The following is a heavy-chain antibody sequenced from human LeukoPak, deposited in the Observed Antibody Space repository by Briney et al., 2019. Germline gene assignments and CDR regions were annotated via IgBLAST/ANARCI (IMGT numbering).Heavy chain of an antibody. Sequence: PSETLSLTCAVYGGSFSGYYWSWIRQPPGKGLEWIGEINHSGSTYYNPSLKSRVTISVDRSKNQFSLKLSSVTAADTAVYYCARGRRHWFDPWGQGTLVTVSS. CDR3: ARGRRHWFDP. J-gene: IGHJ5*02. CDR1: GGSFSGYY. CDR2: INHSGST. V-gene: IGHV4-34*01.